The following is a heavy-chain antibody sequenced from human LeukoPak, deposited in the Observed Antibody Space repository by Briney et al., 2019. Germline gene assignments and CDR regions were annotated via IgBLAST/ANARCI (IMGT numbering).Heavy chain of an antibody. CDR2: IYYSGST. D-gene: IGHD2-2*01. V-gene: IGHV4-59*01. J-gene: IGHJ3*02. CDR3: ARTPIVVVPAAIRGAFDI. Sequence: SETLSLTCTVSGGSISSYYWSWIRQPPGKGLEWIGYIYYSGSTNYNPSLKSRVTISVDTSKNQFSLKLSSVTAADTAVYYCARTPIVVVPAAIRGAFDIWGQGTMVTVSS. CDR1: GGSISSYY.